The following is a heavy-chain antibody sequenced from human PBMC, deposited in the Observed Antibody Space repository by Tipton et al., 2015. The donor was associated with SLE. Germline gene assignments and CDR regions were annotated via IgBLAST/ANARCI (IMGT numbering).Heavy chain of an antibody. Sequence: SLRLSCVVSGFTFSDDYMTWIRQAPGKGLEWVSYISPSGNIKHYEDSVEGRLTISRDNSKNTLYLQMNSLRAEDTAVYYCAREEYQLLGGTIDYWGQGTLVTVSS. CDR2: ISPSGNIK. J-gene: IGHJ4*02. CDR1: GFTFSDDY. D-gene: IGHD2-2*01. V-gene: IGHV3-11*04. CDR3: AREEYQLLGGTIDY.